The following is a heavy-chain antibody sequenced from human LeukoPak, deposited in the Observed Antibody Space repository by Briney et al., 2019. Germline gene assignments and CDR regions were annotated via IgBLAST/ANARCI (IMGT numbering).Heavy chain of an antibody. Sequence: GESLKISCKGSGYSFSNYWIGWVRQMPEKGLEWMGIIYPGNSDTRYSPSFQGQVTISADKSISTAYLQWSSLKASDTAMYYCASRNTNCGGDCYSGAFDIWGQGTMVTVSS. CDR2: IYPGNSDT. D-gene: IGHD2-21*02. CDR3: ASRNTNCGGDCYSGAFDI. J-gene: IGHJ3*02. CDR1: GYSFSNYW. V-gene: IGHV5-51*01.